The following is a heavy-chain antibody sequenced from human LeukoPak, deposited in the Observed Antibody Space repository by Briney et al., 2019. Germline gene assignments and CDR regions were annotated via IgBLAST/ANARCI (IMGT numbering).Heavy chain of an antibody. J-gene: IGHJ4*02. V-gene: IGHV4-31*03. D-gene: IGHD2-2*01. CDR2: IYYSGST. CDR1: GGSISSGGYF. CDR3: ASGASYCSSTSCYLRGYSNYYFDY. Sequence: SETLSLTCTVSGGSISSGGYFWSWIRQHPGDGLEWIGYIYYSGSTYYNPSLKSRVTISVDTSKNQFSLKLSSVTAADTAVYYCASGASYCSSTSCYLRGYSNYYFDYWGQGTLVTVSS.